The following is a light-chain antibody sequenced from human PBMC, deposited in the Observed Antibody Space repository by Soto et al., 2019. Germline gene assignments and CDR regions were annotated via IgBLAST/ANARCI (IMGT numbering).Light chain of an antibody. CDR2: EDK. CDR3: QSYDTSSVV. CDR1: SGSIASNY. V-gene: IGLV6-57*04. Sequence: NFMLTQPHSVSESPGKTVTISCTRSSGSIASNYVQWYQQRPGSAPTTVIYEDKQRPSGVPDRFFGSTDSSSNSASLTISGLKTEDEADYYCQSYDTSSVVFGGGTKLTVL. J-gene: IGLJ2*01.